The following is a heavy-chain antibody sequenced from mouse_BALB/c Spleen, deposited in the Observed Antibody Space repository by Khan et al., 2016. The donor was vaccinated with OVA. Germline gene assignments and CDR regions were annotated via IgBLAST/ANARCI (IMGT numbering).Heavy chain of an antibody. Sequence: VQLQESGAELARPGASVKLSCKASGYTFTDYYINWVKQRTGQGLEWIGEIYPGSGNTYYNEKFKDKATLTADKSSTTAYMQLSSLTSEDSAVXFCARRNYFGYTFAYWGQGTLVAVSA. CDR3: ARRNYFGYTFAY. J-gene: IGHJ3*01. CDR1: GYTFTDYY. D-gene: IGHD1-2*01. V-gene: IGHV1-77*01. CDR2: IYPGSGNT.